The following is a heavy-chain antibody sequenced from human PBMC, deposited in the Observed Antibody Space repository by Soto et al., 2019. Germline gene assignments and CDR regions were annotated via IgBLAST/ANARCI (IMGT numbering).Heavy chain of an antibody. Sequence: EVQLVESGGGLIQPGGSLRLSCAVSGFTVSNNYMSWVRQAPGKGLEGVSVIYSGGYTAYGDSVKGRFTISRDNSKNKLYLQMKALGAAAPAGYSWAAHPGGGGYWGQGTLVTVSS. J-gene: IGHJ4*02. V-gene: IGHV3-53*01. CDR2: IYSGGYT. CDR1: GFTVSNNY. CDR3: AAHPGGGGY. D-gene: IGHD3-10*01.